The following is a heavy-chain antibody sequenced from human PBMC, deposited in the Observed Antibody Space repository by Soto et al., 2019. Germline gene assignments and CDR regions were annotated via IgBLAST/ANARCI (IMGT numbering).Heavy chain of an antibody. CDR1: GFTFSSYA. Sequence: GGSLILSCAASGFTFSSYAMSWVRQAPGKGLEWVSAISGSGGSTYYADSVKGRFTISRDNSKNTLYLQMNSLRAEDTAVYYCAKVRVAALYYFDYWGQGTLVTVSS. D-gene: IGHD2-15*01. J-gene: IGHJ4*02. V-gene: IGHV3-23*01. CDR3: AKVRVAALYYFDY. CDR2: ISGSGGST.